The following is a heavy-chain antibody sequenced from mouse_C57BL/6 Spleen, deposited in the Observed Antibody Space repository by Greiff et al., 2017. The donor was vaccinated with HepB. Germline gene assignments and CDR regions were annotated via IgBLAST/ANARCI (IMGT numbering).Heavy chain of an antibody. CDR3: AREKGEGYYARYFDV. D-gene: IGHD2-3*01. V-gene: IGHV1-53*01. Sequence: QVQLQQPGTELVKPGASVKLSCKASGYTFTSYWMHWVKQRPGQGLEWIGNINPSNGGTNYNEKFKSKATLTVDKSSSTAYMQLSSLTSEDSAVYYCAREKGEGYYARYFDVWGTGTTVTVSS. CDR2: INPSNGGT. CDR1: GYTFTSYW. J-gene: IGHJ1*03.